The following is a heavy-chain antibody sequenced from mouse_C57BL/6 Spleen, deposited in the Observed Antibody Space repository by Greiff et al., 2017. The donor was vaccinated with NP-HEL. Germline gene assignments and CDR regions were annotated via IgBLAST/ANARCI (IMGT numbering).Heavy chain of an antibody. CDR3: ARGGSSGYNFDY. Sequence: QVQLQQPGAELVKPGASVKMSCKASGYTFPSYWITWVKQRPGQGLEWIGDIYPGSGSTNYNEKFKSKATLTVDTSSSTAYMQLSSLTSEDSAVYYCARGGSSGYNFDYWGQGTTLTVSS. J-gene: IGHJ2*01. CDR1: GYTFPSYW. CDR2: IYPGSGST. D-gene: IGHD3-2*02. V-gene: IGHV1-55*01.